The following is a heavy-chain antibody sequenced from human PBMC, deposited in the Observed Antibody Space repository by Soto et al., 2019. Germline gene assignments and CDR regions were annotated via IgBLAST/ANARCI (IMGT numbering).Heavy chain of an antibody. CDR1: GYTFTSYA. CDR3: ARHSRYTSPDY. Sequence: ASVKVSCKASGYTFTSYAIGLVRQAPGQGLEWMGWISAYNGNTNYAQNLQGRVTMTTDTSTSTAYMDLRSLRSDDTAVYYCARHSRYTSPDYWGQGTLVTVSS. J-gene: IGHJ4*02. D-gene: IGHD6-13*01. V-gene: IGHV1-18*01. CDR2: ISAYNGNT.